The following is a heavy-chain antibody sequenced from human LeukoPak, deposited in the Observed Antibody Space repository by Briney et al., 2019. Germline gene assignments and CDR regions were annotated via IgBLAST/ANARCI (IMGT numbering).Heavy chain of an antibody. CDR3: ASARGYGNHFNY. V-gene: IGHV1-2*02. Sequence: ASVKVSCKASGHTFIGYYMHWMRQAPGQGLEWMGWTNPNSGDTNYAQKFQGRVTMTRDTSISTAYMELSRLRSDDTAVYYCASARGYGNHFNYWAQGTLATVSS. CDR1: GHTFIGYY. CDR2: TNPNSGDT. J-gene: IGHJ4*02. D-gene: IGHD4-11*01.